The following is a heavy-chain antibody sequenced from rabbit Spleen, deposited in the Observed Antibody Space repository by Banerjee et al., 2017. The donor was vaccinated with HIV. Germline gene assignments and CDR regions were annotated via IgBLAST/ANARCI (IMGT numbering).Heavy chain of an antibody. J-gene: IGHJ4*01. CDR2: IYTGIGNT. CDR3: ARGSAAMTMVITGFYLNL. Sequence: QEQLVESGGGLVQPGGSLKLSCKASGFDFSGYGMSWVRQAPGKGLEWIGYIYTGIGNTYYARWAKGRFTISKTSSTTVTLQMTSLTAADTATYFCARGSAAMTMVITGFYLNLWGPGTLVTVS. D-gene: IGHD2-1*01. CDR1: GFDFSGYG. V-gene: IGHV1S45*01.